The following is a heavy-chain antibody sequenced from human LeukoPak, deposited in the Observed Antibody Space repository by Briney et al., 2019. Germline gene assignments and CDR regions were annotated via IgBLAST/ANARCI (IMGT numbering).Heavy chain of an antibody. CDR3: ARVVAAAGNNWFDP. CDR1: GGSISNYY. V-gene: IGHV4-59*12. CDR2: ISYSGNT. Sequence: SETLSLTCTVSGGSISNYYWTWIRQPPGKGLEWIGFISYSGNTNYNPSLKSRVTISLDTSKNQFSLKLNSVTAADTAVYYCARVVAAAGNNWFDPWGQGTLVTVSS. J-gene: IGHJ5*02. D-gene: IGHD6-13*01.